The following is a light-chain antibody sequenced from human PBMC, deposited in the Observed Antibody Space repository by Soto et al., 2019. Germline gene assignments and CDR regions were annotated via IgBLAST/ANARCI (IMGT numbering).Light chain of an antibody. V-gene: IGLV1-51*01. Sequence: QSVLTQPPSLSAAPGQKVTISCSGSGSNIGSNYVSWYQKLPGTAPKLLIYDNNKRPSGIPDRFSGSKSRTSATLGITGLQTGDEADYYCATWGGGLSAVVFGGGTKLTVL. CDR2: DNN. J-gene: IGLJ2*01. CDR1: GSNIGSNY. CDR3: ATWGGGLSAVV.